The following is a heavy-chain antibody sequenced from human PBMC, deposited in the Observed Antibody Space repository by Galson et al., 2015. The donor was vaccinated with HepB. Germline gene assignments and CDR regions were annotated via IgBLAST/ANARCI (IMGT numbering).Heavy chain of an antibody. D-gene: IGHD4-23*01. CDR1: GFTFSDYY. J-gene: IGHJ4*02. V-gene: IGHV3-11*06. CDR2: ISGSSSYT. CDR3: ARSHGGNSLSFDY. Sequence: SLRLSCAASGFTFSDYYMSWIRQAPGKGLEWVSYISGSSSYTNYADSVKGRFTISRDNAKNSLYLQMNSLRAEDTAVYYCARSHGGNSLSFDYWGQGTLVTVSS.